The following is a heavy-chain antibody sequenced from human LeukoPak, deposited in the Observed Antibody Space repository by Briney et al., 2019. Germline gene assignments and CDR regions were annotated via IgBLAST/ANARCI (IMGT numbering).Heavy chain of an antibody. CDR2: ISAYNGNT. J-gene: IGHJ4*02. Sequence: GASVKVSCKASGYTFTSYGISWVRQAPGQGLEWMGWISAYNGNTNYAQKLQGRVTMTTDTSTSTAYMELRSLRSDDTAVYYCAREVPYDSSRYYQPFDHWGQGTLVTVSS. CDR3: AREVPYDSSRYYQPFDH. D-gene: IGHD3-22*01. CDR1: GYTFTSYG. V-gene: IGHV1-18*01.